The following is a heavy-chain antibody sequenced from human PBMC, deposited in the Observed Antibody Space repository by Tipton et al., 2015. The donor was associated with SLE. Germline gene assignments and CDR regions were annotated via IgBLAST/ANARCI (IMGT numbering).Heavy chain of an antibody. CDR1: GFTVNNNY. J-gene: IGHJ2*01. CDR3: AKTRSTRWYFDV. CDR2: VYAGGST. V-gene: IGHV3-53*01. Sequence: SLRLSCAASGFTVNNNYMSWVRQAPGKGLEWVSVVYAGGSTYYSDSVKGRFTISRDNSKNTVYLQMNSLRAEDTAVYYCAKTRSTRWYFDVWGRGSLVTVSS.